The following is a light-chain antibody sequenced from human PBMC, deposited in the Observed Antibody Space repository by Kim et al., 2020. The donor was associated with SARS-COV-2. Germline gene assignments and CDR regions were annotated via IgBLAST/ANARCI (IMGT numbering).Light chain of an antibody. Sequence: DIQITQSPSTLSASVGDRVTITCRTTQSISHWLAWYQQKPGKAPKLLIYKASSLESGVPSRFSGSGSGTEFTLTINSLQPDDFATYYCQQYDTYEWTFRHGTKVDIK. J-gene: IGKJ1*01. V-gene: IGKV1-5*03. CDR3: QQYDTYEWT. CDR2: KAS. CDR1: QSISHW.